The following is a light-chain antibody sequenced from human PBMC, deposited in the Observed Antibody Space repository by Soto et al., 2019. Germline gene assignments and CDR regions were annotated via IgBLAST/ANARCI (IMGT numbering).Light chain of an antibody. CDR3: QQYDSLPYT. V-gene: IGKV1-33*01. J-gene: IGKJ2*01. CDR1: QDINDY. CDR2: GAS. Sequence: EIQMTQSPSSLSASLGDRVTITCQASQDINDYSNWYQQKPGKAPRLLIYGASFLEVGVPSRFSGSGSGTHFPLTISSLQPEDVATYYCQQYDSLPYTFGQGTRLEIK.